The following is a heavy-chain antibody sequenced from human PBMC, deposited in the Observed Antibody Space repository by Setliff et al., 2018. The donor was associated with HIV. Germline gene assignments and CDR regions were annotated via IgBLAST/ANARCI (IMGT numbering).Heavy chain of an antibody. Sequence: PSETLSLTCAVCGESFSRYYFTWIRQAPGRGLEWIGEINHSAFTKYNPSLASRVTMSIDTSKNQLSLLLSSVTAADTAMYFCARRPGGITRARLDNWGQGTQVTVS. V-gene: IGHV4-34*01. CDR3: ARRPGGITRARLDN. CDR2: INHSAFT. D-gene: IGHD3-16*01. J-gene: IGHJ4*02. CDR1: GESFSRYY.